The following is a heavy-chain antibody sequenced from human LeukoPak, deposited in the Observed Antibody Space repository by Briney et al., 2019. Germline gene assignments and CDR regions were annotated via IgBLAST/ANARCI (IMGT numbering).Heavy chain of an antibody. Sequence: SETLSLTCTVSGGSISISSYYWGWIRQPPGKGLEWIGSIYYSGSTYYNPSLKSRVTISVDTSKNQFSLKLSSVTAADTAVYYCARHGLRQRNDFDYWGQGTLATVSS. CDR1: GGSISISSYY. J-gene: IGHJ4*02. V-gene: IGHV4-39*01. CDR3: ARHGLRQRNDFDY. CDR2: IYYSGST. D-gene: IGHD3-16*01.